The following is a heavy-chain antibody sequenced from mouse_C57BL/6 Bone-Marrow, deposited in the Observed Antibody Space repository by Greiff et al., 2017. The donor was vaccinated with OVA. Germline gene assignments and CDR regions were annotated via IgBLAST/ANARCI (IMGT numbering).Heavy chain of an antibody. J-gene: IGHJ2*01. CDR2: IYPGSGNT. CDR3: EFTTVVAGDFDY. V-gene: IGHV1-76*01. D-gene: IGHD1-1*01. CDR1: GYTFTDYY. Sequence: VQVVESGAELVRPGASVKLSCKASGYTFTDYYINWVKQRPGQGLEWIARIYPGSGNTYYNEKFKGKATLTAEKSSSTAYMQLSSLTSEDSAVYFCEFTTVVAGDFDYWGQGTTLTVSS.